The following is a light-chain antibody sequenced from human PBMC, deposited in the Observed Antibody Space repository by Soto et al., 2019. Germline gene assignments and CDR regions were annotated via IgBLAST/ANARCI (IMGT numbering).Light chain of an antibody. V-gene: IGKV1-39*01. CDR2: AAS. Sequence: DIQMTQSPSSLSASVGDRVTITCRASQSISSYLNWYQHKPGRAPDLLIYAASSLQSGVPSRFSGSGSGTDFTLTISSLQPEDFATYYCQQSYSTPRNFGPGTKVDIK. CDR1: QSISSY. CDR3: QQSYSTPRN. J-gene: IGKJ3*01.